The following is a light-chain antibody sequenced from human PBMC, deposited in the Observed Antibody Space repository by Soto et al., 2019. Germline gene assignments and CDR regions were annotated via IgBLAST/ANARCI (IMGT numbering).Light chain of an antibody. Sequence: IVMTQSPATLSVSPGERATLSCRAGQTIYSNVAWYQQRPGQAPRLLLYRASTRATGVPARFSGSGSGTEFTLTISGLQSEDCALYYCQQYQNLWTFGQGTKVESK. J-gene: IGKJ1*01. CDR2: RAS. CDR3: QQYQNLWT. V-gene: IGKV3-15*01. CDR1: QTIYSN.